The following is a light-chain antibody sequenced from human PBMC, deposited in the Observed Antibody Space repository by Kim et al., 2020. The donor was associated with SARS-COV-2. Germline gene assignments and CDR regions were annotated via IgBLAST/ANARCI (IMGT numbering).Light chain of an antibody. Sequence: APGKTARMTCGGNNIGSKGVHWYQQKPGQAPVLVIYYDSDRPSGIPERFSGSNSGNTATLTISRVEAGDEADYYCQVWDSSSDHWVFGGGTQLTVL. CDR2: YDS. CDR1: NIGSKG. V-gene: IGLV3-21*04. J-gene: IGLJ3*02. CDR3: QVWDSSSDHWV.